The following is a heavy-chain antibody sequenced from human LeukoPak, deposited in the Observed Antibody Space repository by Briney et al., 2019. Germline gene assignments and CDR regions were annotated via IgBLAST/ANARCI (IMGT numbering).Heavy chain of an antibody. CDR3: AKDWDAIAVAGTSSVFDY. V-gene: IGHV3-23*01. CDR2: ISGRGGST. J-gene: IGHJ4*02. D-gene: IGHD6-19*01. Sequence: GGSLRLSCAASGFTFSSYAMSWVRQAPGKGLEWVSAISGRGGSTYYADSVKGRFTISRDNSKNTLYLQMNSLRAEDTAVYYCAKDWDAIAVAGTSSVFDYWGQGTLVTVSS. CDR1: GFTFSSYA.